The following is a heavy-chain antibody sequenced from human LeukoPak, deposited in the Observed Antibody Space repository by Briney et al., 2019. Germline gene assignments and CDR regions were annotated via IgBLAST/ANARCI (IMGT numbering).Heavy chain of an antibody. D-gene: IGHD2-21*02. V-gene: IGHV5-51*01. Sequence: GESLKISCKGSGYSFTSYWIGWARQMPGKGLEWMGMIYPGDSDTRYSPSFQGQVTISADKSISTAYLQWNSLKASDTAMYYCARRAYCGGDCYTDYWGQGTLVTVSS. CDR3: ARRAYCGGDCYTDY. CDR1: GYSFTSYW. CDR2: IYPGDSDT. J-gene: IGHJ4*02.